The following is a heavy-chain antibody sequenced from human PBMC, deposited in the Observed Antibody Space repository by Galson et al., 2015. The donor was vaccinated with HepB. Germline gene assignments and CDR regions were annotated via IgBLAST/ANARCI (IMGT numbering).Heavy chain of an antibody. CDR2: IYYSGST. D-gene: IGHD3-3*01. Sequence: LSLTCTVSGSSISSSSYYWGWIRQPPGKGLEWIGSIYYSGSTYYNPSLKSRVTISVDTSKNQFSLKLSSVTAADTAVYYCARPITIFGVAHAFDIWGQGTMVTVSS. CDR1: GSSISSSSYY. CDR3: ARPITIFGVAHAFDI. V-gene: IGHV4-39*01. J-gene: IGHJ3*02.